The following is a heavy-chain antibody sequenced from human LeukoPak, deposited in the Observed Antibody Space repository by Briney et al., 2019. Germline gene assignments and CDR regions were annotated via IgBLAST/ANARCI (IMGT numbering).Heavy chain of an antibody. CDR2: IFSSGST. J-gene: IGHJ6*03. CDR3: AREHCSGGSCYSIYYYYYMDV. Sequence: PSETLSLTCTVSGGSISSSYYYWGWIRQPPGKGLEWIGSIFSSGSTHHNLFLRSRVTISVDTSKNEFALKVNSVTAADTAVYYCAREHCSGGSCYSIYYYYYMDVWGKGTTVTVSS. CDR1: GGSISSSYYY. V-gene: IGHV4-39*06. D-gene: IGHD2-15*01.